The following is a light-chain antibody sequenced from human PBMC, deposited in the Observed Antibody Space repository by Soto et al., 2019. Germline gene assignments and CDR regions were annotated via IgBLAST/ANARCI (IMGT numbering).Light chain of an antibody. CDR2: DAS. CDR1: QSVGSG. J-gene: IGKJ5*01. Sequence: EVVMTQSPATLSVSPGERATLSCRSSQSVGSGLAWYQQKAGQPPRLLIYDASTRATGVPVRFSGSGSGTEFTLTISSLQSEDFAVYYCQQYNVRPPATFGQGTRLEIE. CDR3: QQYNVRPPAT. V-gene: IGKV3-15*01.